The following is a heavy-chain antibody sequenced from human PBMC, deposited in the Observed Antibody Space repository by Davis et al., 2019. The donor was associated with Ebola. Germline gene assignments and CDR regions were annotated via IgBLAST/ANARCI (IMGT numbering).Heavy chain of an antibody. Sequence: SETLSLTCAASGFSISSSYYWWGWIRQPPGKGLEWIGYIHYSGTTNYNPSVKSRVTMSVDTSKNQSSLKLSSVTALDTAVYYCARTSHARISSTTVTHYYYYMDVWGKGTTVTVSS. CDR2: IHYSGTT. CDR3: ARTSHARISSTTVTHYYYYMDV. CDR1: GFSISSSYYW. J-gene: IGHJ6*03. V-gene: IGHV4-28*06. D-gene: IGHD2-2*01.